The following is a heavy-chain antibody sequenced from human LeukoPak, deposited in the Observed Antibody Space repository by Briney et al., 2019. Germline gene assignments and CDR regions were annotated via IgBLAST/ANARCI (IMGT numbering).Heavy chain of an antibody. CDR2: INWNSDAI. Sequence: GRSLRLSCAASGFTFDDYAMHWVRHAPGKGLEWVSGINWNSDAIDYADSVRGRFTVSRDNSKNSLYLQMNSLRGEDTALYYCAKAKWLQSPFDYWGQGTLVTVSS. V-gene: IGHV3-9*01. J-gene: IGHJ4*02. CDR1: GFTFDDYA. D-gene: IGHD5-24*01. CDR3: AKAKWLQSPFDY.